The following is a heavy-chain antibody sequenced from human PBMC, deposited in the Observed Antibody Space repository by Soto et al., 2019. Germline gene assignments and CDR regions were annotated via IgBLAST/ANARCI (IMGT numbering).Heavy chain of an antibody. V-gene: IGHV4-31*03. CDR2: IYYSGST. D-gene: IGHD6-6*01. CDR3: ARVEYSSSGGGYYFDY. CDR1: GGSISSGGYY. J-gene: IGHJ4*02. Sequence: SETLSLTCTVSGGSISSGGYYWSWIRQHPGKGLEWIGYIYYSGSTYYNPSLKSRVTISVDTSKNQFSLKLSSVTAADTAVYYCARVEYSSSGGGYYFDYWGQGTLVTVSS.